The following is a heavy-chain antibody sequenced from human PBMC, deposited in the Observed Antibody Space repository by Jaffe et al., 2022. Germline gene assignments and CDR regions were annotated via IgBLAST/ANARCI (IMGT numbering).Heavy chain of an antibody. CDR3: AKGLLGYSSGWFDPRKEYFQH. Sequence: EVQLVESGGVVVQPGGSLRLSCAASGFTFDDYAMHWVRQAPGKGLEWVSLISWDGGSTYYADSVKGRFTISRDNSKNSLYLQMNSLRAEDTALYYCAKGLLGYSSGWFDPRKEYFQHWGQGTLVTVSS. CDR1: GFTFDDYA. J-gene: IGHJ1*01. CDR2: ISWDGGST. V-gene: IGHV3-43D*04. D-gene: IGHD6-19*01.